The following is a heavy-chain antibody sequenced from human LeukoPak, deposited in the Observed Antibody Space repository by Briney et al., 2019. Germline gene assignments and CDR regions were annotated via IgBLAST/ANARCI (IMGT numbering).Heavy chain of an antibody. D-gene: IGHD6-13*01. CDR3: ARVGIAAAGTKFDY. V-gene: IGHV3-21*01. CDR1: GFTFSSYS. CDR2: ISSSSSYI. J-gene: IGHJ4*02. Sequence: GGSLRLSCAASGFTFSSYSMNWGRQAPGKGLEWVSSISSSSSYIYYADSVKGRFTISRDNAKNSLYLQMNSLRAEDTAVYYCARVGIAAAGTKFDYWGQGTLVTVSS.